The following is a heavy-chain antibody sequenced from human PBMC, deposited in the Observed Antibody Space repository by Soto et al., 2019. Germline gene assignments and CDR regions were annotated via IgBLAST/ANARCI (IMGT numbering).Heavy chain of an antibody. Sequence: GGSLRLSCAASGFTFSSYSMNWVRQAPGKGLEWVSYISSSSSTIYYADSVKGRFTISRDNAKNSLYLQMNSLRAEDTAVYYCARASTYYDFLSVYYPDKIYYYYMDVRAKGTTVTVSS. CDR2: ISSSSSTI. V-gene: IGHV3-48*01. J-gene: IGHJ6*03. CDR1: GFTFSSYS. D-gene: IGHD3-3*01. CDR3: ARASTYYDFLSVYYPDKIYYYYMDV.